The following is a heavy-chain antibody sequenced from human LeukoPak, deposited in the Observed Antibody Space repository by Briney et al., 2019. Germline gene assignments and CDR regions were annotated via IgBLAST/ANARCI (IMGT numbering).Heavy chain of an antibody. V-gene: IGHV4-30-4*08. J-gene: IGHJ5*02. Sequence: SQTLSLTCTVSGGSISSGDYYWSWIRQPPGKGLEWIGYIYYSGSTYYNPSLKSRVTISVDTSKNQFSLKLSSVTAADTAVYYCARAPKGDTAMVNWFDPWGQGTLVTVSS. D-gene: IGHD5-18*01. CDR3: ARAPKGDTAMVNWFDP. CDR1: GGSISSGDYY. CDR2: IYYSGST.